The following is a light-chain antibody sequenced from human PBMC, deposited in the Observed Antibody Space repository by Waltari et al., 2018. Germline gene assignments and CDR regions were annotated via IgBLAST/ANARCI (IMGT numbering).Light chain of an antibody. V-gene: IGLV8-61*01. CDR2: STI. CDR1: SGSVSTTYY. J-gene: IGLJ3*02. Sequence: QTVVTQEPSFSVSPGGTVTLTCGLSSGSVSTTYYPSWYQQTPGQAPRTLIFSTIIRPSVVPDRFSGSILGNKAALTITGAQADDESDYYCVLYMGSGIRVFGGGTKLTVL. CDR3: VLYMGSGIRV.